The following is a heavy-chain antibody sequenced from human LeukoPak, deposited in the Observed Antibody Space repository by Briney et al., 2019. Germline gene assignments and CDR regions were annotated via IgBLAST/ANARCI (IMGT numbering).Heavy chain of an antibody. Sequence: MASETLSLTCTVSGGSISSGDYYWSWIRQHPGEGLEWIGYIYYSGSTYYNPSLKSRVTISVDTSKNQFSLKLSSVTAADTAVYYCARGTPLPPLDWGQGTLVTVSS. V-gene: IGHV4-31*03. CDR3: ARGTPLPPLD. J-gene: IGHJ4*02. D-gene: IGHD1-14*01. CDR2: IYYSGST. CDR1: GGSISSGDYY.